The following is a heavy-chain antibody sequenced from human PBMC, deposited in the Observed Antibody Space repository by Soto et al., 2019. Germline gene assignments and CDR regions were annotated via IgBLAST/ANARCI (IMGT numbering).Heavy chain of an antibody. CDR2: IYYRGST. Sequence: PSETLSLTCTVSGGSISSYYWSWIRQPPGKGLEWIGYIYYRGSTNYNPSLKSRVTISVDTSKNQFSLKLSSVTAADTAVYYCARSVGSSSWYGNWFDPWGQGTLVTVSS. CDR3: ARSVGSSSWYGNWFDP. D-gene: IGHD2-2*01. J-gene: IGHJ5*02. CDR1: GGSISSYY. V-gene: IGHV4-59*01.